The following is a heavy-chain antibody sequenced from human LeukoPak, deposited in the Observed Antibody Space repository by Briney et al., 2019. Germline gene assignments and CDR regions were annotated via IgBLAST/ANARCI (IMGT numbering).Heavy chain of an antibody. Sequence: PGGSLRLSCVFSGFTFSSYAMSWVRQAPGKGLEWVSSLSGSGGSTYYADSVKGRFTISRDNSKNTLYLQMNSLRVEDTAVYYCAKDPHTGYSLAYWGQGTLVTVSS. J-gene: IGHJ4*02. CDR2: LSGSGGST. V-gene: IGHV3-23*01. D-gene: IGHD5-18*01. CDR3: AKDPHTGYSLAY. CDR1: GFTFSSYA.